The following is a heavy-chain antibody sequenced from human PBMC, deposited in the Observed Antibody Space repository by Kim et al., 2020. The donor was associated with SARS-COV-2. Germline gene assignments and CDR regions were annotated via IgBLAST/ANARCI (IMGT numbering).Heavy chain of an antibody. D-gene: IGHD3-10*01. J-gene: IGHJ6*02. CDR1: GFTFGHYA. CDR2: IAWNGGGI. Sequence: GGSLRLSCAASGFTFGHYAKQWVRQTPGKGLEWVAGIAWNGGGIRYADSVKGRFTISRDNANNFVYLQMNSLRADDTALYYCAKEGAFWFGEGRYHFYGMDVWGQGTTVIVS. CDR3: AKEGAFWFGEGRYHFYGMDV. V-gene: IGHV3-9*01.